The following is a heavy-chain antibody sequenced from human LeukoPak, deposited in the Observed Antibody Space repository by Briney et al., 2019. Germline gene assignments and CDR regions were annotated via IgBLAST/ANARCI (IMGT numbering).Heavy chain of an antibody. J-gene: IGHJ4*02. CDR3: ARDGSYGYAAYLDY. V-gene: IGHV4-39*07. CDR1: GGSISSSSYY. CDR2: IYYSGST. D-gene: IGHD5-18*01. Sequence: TSGTLSLTCTVSGGSISSSSYYWGWIRQPPGKGLEWIGSIYYSGSTNYNPSLKSRVTISVDTSKNQFSLKLSSVTAADTAVYYCARDGSYGYAAYLDYWGQGTLVTVSS.